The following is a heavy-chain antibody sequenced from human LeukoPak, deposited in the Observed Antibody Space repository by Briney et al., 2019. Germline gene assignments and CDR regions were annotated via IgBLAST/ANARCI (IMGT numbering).Heavy chain of an antibody. Sequence: GGSLRLSCAASGFTFSSYSMNWVRQAPGKGLEWVSAIRGDGSNIYYADSVRGRFTISRDNAENSLYLQMNSLRAEDTAVYYCARPKYNSSSQTDYWGQGTLVTVSS. CDR3: ARPKYNSSSQTDY. CDR2: IRGDGSNI. J-gene: IGHJ4*02. D-gene: IGHD6-6*01. V-gene: IGHV3-21*01. CDR1: GFTFSSYS.